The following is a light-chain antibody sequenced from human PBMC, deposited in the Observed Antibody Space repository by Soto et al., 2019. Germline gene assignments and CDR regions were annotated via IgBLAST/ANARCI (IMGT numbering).Light chain of an antibody. J-gene: IGKJ2*01. V-gene: IGKV4-1*01. Sequence: DIVMTQSPDSLAVSLGERATINCKSSQSVLYSSNNKNYLAWYQQKPGQPPKLLIYWASTRESGVPDRFSGSGSGTDFTLTISSLQAEDVAVYYCQQYYRPPQTFGQGTKLEI. CDR3: QQYYRPPQT. CDR1: QSVLYSSNNKNY. CDR2: WAS.